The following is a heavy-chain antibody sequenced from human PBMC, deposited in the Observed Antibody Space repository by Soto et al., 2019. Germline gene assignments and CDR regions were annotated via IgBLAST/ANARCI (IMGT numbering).Heavy chain of an antibody. J-gene: IGHJ6*02. CDR2: ISSYGSDT. CDR1: GFTFSRYW. Sequence: EVQLVESGGGLVLPGGSLRLSCAASGFTFSRYWMHWVRQAPGKGLVWVSRISSYGSDTHYADSVKGRFTISRDNAKNTLYLQMIGLRADDTAVYYCASNYAYAEGYYWYGIDVWGQGTTVNVSS. V-gene: IGHV3-74*01. D-gene: IGHD2-2*01. CDR3: ASNYAYAEGYYWYGIDV.